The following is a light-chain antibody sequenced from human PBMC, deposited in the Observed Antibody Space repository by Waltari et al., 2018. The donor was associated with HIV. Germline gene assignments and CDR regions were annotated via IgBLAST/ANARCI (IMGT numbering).Light chain of an antibody. CDR3: HSYDNSLSAAV. Sequence: QPVLTQPTPVSGAPGPRVTISCSGTRSNTGARYDVHWYQQLPGTAPKLLIYDNTIRPSGVPDRFPAFKSGTSASLVITGLQAEDEADYYCHSYDNSLSAAVFGGGTKLTVL. J-gene: IGLJ3*02. CDR2: DNT. V-gene: IGLV1-40*01. CDR1: RSNTGARYD.